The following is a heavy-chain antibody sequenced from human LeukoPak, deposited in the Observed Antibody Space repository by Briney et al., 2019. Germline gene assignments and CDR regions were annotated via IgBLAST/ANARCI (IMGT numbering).Heavy chain of an antibody. D-gene: IGHD5-24*01. V-gene: IGHV4-38-2*01. CDR2: IYHSGST. CDR3: ASPREGY. J-gene: IGHJ4*02. Sequence: SETLSLTRAVSGYSISSGYYWGWIRQPPGKGLEWIGSIYHSGSTYYNPSLKSRVTISVDTSKNQFSLKLSSVTAADTAVYYCASPREGYWGQGTLVTVSS. CDR1: GYSISSGYY.